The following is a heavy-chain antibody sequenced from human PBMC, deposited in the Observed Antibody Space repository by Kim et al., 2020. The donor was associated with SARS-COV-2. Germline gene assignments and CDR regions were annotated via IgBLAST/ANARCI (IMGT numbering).Heavy chain of an antibody. CDR3: ARGRVGITMVRGVIIY. V-gene: IGHV3-48*03. D-gene: IGHD3-10*01. J-gene: IGHJ4*02. Sequence: SVKGRFTISRDNAKNSLYLQMNSLRAEDTAVYYCARGRVGITMVRGVIIYWGQGTLVTVSS.